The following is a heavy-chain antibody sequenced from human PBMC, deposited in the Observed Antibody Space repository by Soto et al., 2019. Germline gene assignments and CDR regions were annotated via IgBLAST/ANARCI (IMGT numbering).Heavy chain of an antibody. J-gene: IGHJ4*02. CDR1: GFTFSSYA. Sequence: EVQLLESGGGLVQPGGSLRLSCAASGFTFSSYAMSWVRQAPGKGLEWVSVISSRGGSTYYAESVKGRFTISRDNSKNTQYLQMNSLRAEDTAVYYCAKDLPDPGYYWGQGTLVTVSS. V-gene: IGHV3-23*01. CDR3: AKDLPDPGYY. CDR2: ISSRGGST.